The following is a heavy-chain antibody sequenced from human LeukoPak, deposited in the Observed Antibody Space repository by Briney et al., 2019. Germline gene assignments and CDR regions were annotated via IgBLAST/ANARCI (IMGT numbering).Heavy chain of an antibody. J-gene: IGHJ4*02. Sequence: GSLRLSCAASGFTFSSYNMHWVRQPPGKGLEWIGEIHPSGITNYNPSLNSRVTMSVDTSKKHFSLKLTSVTDADTAVYYCARGLDHAKTGYWGQGSLVTVSS. CDR1: GFTFSSYN. CDR3: ARGLDHAKTGY. CDR2: IHPSGIT. D-gene: IGHD3/OR15-3a*01. V-gene: IGHV4-34*01.